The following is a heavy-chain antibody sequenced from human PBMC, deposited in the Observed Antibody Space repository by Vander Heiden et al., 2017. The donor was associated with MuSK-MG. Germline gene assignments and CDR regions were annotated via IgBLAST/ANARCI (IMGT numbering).Heavy chain of an antibody. V-gene: IGHV3-30*04. D-gene: IGHD7-27*01. Sequence: QVQLVESGGGVVQPGGSLSLPCAALGMTFSNPAMHWVRPAPGKGLEWVAVVTKDGSKQQYAASVKGRFTISRDNSKNTLYLQMNSLRIEDTTIYYCVREVETGKWGGFDYWGQGTLVTVSS. CDR1: GMTFSNPA. CDR3: VREVETGKWGGFDY. CDR2: VTKDGSKQ. J-gene: IGHJ4*02.